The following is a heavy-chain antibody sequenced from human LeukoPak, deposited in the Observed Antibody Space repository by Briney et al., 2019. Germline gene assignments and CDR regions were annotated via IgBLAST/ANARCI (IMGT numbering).Heavy chain of an antibody. CDR1: GFTFSNYG. V-gene: IGHV3-33*01. J-gene: IGHJ6*02. D-gene: IGHD3-10*01. CDR3: ARVRVPGGFYYHGMDV. CDR2: IWFTGSNK. Sequence: PGGSLRLSCEASGFTFSNYGMHWVRQAPGKGLEWVAIIWFTGSNKYYGDSVKGRFTISRDNSKNTLYLQMNSLRGEDTGVYYCARVRVPGGFYYHGMDVWGQGTTVIVSS.